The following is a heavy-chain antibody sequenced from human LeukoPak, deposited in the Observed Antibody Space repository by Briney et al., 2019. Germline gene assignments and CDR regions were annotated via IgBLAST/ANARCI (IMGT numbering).Heavy chain of an antibody. Sequence: GGSLRLSCAASGFTFSSYWMSWFRQAPGEGLEWVANINQDGSEKNYVDSVKGRFAISRDNAKNSLYLQMNSLRAEDTVVYSCARIGLFSNGRFYFDYWGQGVLVTVSS. J-gene: IGHJ4*02. CDR2: INQDGSEK. CDR3: ARIGLFSNGRFYFDY. D-gene: IGHD3-22*01. CDR1: GFTFSSYW. V-gene: IGHV3-7*01.